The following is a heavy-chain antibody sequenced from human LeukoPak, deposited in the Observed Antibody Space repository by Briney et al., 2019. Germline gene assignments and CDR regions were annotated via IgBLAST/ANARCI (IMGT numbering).Heavy chain of an antibody. CDR2: MNPNSGNT. V-gene: IGHV1-8*02. J-gene: IGHJ4*02. CDR3: AGALDYGNYYFDY. D-gene: IGHD4-11*01. CDR1: GGTYSSYA. Sequence: ASVKVSCKASGGTYSSYAISWVRQAPGQGLEWMGWMNPNSGNTGYAQKFQGRVTMTRNTSISTAYMELSSLRSEDTAVYYCAGALDYGNYYFDYWGQGTLVTVSS.